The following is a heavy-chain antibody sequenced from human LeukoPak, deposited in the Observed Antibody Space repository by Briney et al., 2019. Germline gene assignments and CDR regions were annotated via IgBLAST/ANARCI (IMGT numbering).Heavy chain of an antibody. Sequence: PSETLSLTCTVSGGSISSYYWSWIRQPPGKGLEWIGYIYYSGSTNYNPSLKSRVTISVDTSKNQFSLKLSSVTAADTAVYYCARSRYGSGSYWRGMDYYYYYYMDVWGKGTTVTISS. CDR1: GGSISSYY. CDR3: ARSRYGSGSYWRGMDYYYYYYMDV. CDR2: IYYSGST. D-gene: IGHD3-10*01. V-gene: IGHV4-59*01. J-gene: IGHJ6*03.